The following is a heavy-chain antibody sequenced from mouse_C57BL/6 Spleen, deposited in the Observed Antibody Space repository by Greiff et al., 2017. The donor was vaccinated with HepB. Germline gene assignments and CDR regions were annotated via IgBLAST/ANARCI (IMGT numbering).Heavy chain of an antibody. Sequence: EVQLVESGGGLVQPKGSLKLSCAASGFSFNTYAMNWVRQAPGKGLEWVARIRSKSNNYATYYADSVKDRFTISRDDSESMLYLQMNNLKTEDTAMYYCVRHEGLRRVFAYWGQGTLVTVSA. J-gene: IGHJ3*01. V-gene: IGHV10-1*01. CDR3: VRHEGLRRVFAY. CDR2: IRSKSNNYAT. D-gene: IGHD2-4*01. CDR1: GFSFNTYA.